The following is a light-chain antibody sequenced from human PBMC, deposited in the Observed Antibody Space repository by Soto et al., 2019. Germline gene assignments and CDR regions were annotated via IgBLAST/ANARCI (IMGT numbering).Light chain of an antibody. CDR2: EVN. CDR1: SSDVGGYNY. Sequence: QSALTQPPSASGSPGQSVTISCTGTSSDVGGYNYVSWYQQHPGGAPKLMIYEVNKRPSGVPDRFSGSKSGNTASLTVSGLQAEDEADYYCSSYAGSNNLGVFGGGTKLTVL. V-gene: IGLV2-8*01. CDR3: SSYAGSNNLGV. J-gene: IGLJ2*01.